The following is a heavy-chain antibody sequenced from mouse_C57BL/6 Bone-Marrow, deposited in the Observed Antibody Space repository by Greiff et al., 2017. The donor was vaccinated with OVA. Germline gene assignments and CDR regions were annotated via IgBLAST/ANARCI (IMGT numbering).Heavy chain of an antibody. CDR2: IDPNSGGT. CDR3: ARSAGKGPYYFDY. J-gene: IGHJ2*01. D-gene: IGHD4-1*01. V-gene: IGHV1-72*01. Sequence: VKLQQPGAELVKPGASVKLSCKASGYTFTSYWMHWVKQRPGRGLEWIGRIDPNSGGTKYNEKFKSKATLTVDKPSSTAYMQLSSLTSEDSAVYYWARSAGKGPYYFDYWGQGTTLTVSS. CDR1: GYTFTSYW.